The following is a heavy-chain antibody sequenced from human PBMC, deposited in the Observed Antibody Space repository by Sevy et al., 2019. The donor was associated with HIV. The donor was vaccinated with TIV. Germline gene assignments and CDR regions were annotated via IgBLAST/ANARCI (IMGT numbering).Heavy chain of an antibody. D-gene: IGHD4-4*01. CDR2: IPDTGSYT. V-gene: IGHV3-11*06. CDR3: ARSYSTNNWFDP. CDR1: GFTLNDYY. J-gene: IGHJ5*02. Sequence: GGSLRLSCAVSGFTLNDYYMSWIRQAPGKGLEWVAYIPDTGSYTSYADSVKGRFTISRDNARKSMILEMNNLRAEDPAMYYCARSYSTNNWFDPWGQGTLVTVSS.